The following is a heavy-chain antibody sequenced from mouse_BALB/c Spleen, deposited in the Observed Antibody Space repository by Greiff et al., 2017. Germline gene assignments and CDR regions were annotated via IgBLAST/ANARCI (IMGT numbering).Heavy chain of an antibody. Sequence: QVQLKESGAELVRPGTSVKVSCKASGYAFTNYLIEWVKQRPGQGLEWIGVINPGSGGTNYNEKFKGKATLTADKSSSTAYMQLSSLTSDDSAVYFCAREGYGNYAMDYWGQGTSVTVSS. CDR1: GYAFTNYL. D-gene: IGHD2-10*02. CDR3: AREGYGNYAMDY. V-gene: IGHV1-54*01. CDR2: INPGSGGT. J-gene: IGHJ4*01.